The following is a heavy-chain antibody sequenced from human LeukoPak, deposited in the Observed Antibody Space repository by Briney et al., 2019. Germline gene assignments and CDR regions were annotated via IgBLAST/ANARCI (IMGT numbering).Heavy chain of an antibody. D-gene: IGHD1-26*01. CDR3: ARDLSVGSKPDLGFDY. Sequence: GGSLRLSCVASGFTFSSYNMNWVRQAPGKGLEWVSSISSSSRYIYYTDSVKGRFTISRDNAKNSLYLQMNSLRAEDTAVYYYARDLSVGSKPDLGFDYWGQGTLVTVSS. J-gene: IGHJ4*02. CDR2: ISSSSRYI. CDR1: GFTFSSYN. V-gene: IGHV3-21*01.